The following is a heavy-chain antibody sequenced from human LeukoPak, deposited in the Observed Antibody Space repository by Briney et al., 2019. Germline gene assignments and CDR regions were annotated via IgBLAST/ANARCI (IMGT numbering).Heavy chain of an antibody. J-gene: IGHJ4*02. CDR3: ARDKWLDDY. Sequence: PGGSLRLSCAASGFTFSSYSMNWVRQAPGKGLEWVSSISSSSSYIYYADSVKGRFTISSDNAKNSLYLHMNSLRAEDTAVYYCARDKWLDDYWGQGTLVTVSS. CDR2: ISSSSSYI. D-gene: IGHD6-19*01. CDR1: GFTFSSYS. V-gene: IGHV3-21*01.